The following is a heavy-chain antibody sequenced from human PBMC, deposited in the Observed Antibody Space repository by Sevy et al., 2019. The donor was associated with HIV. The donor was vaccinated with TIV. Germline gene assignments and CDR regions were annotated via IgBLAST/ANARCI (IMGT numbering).Heavy chain of an antibody. CDR1: GGSISSSSYY. CDR2: IHYSGST. J-gene: IGHJ5*02. D-gene: IGHD2-21*01. Sequence: SETLSLSCTVSGGSISSSSYYWGWIRQPPGKGLEWIGSIHYSGSTYYNPSLKSRVTISVHTSKNQFSLKLSSVTAADTAVYYCARHRIAFQRTGWFDPWGQGTLVTVSS. V-gene: IGHV4-39*01. CDR3: ARHRIAFQRTGWFDP.